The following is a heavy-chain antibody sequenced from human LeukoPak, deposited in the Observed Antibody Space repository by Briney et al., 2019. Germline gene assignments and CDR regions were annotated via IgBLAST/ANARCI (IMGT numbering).Heavy chain of an antibody. J-gene: IGHJ4*02. CDR3: ARGIYYYGSGTPRYYFDY. D-gene: IGHD3-10*01. CDR2: VYHSGSA. V-gene: IGHV4-30-4*07. CDR1: GDSISSGGYS. Sequence: SETLSLTCAVSGDSISSGGYSWTWIRQPPGKGLEWIGYVYHSGSAYYNPSLQSRVTISVDTSKNQFSLKLSSVTAADTAVYYCARGIYYYGSGTPRYYFDYWGQGTLVTVSS.